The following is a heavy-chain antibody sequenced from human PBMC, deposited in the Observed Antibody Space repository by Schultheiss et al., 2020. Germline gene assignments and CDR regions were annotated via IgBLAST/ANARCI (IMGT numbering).Heavy chain of an antibody. CDR2: IKQDGSEK. V-gene: IGHV3-7*01. CDR3: ARDSRGAFDY. J-gene: IGHJ4*02. Sequence: GSLRLSCAASGFTFSNYWMSWVRQAPGKGLGWVANIKQDGSEKYYLDSVKGRFTISRDNAKNSLYLQMNSLRAEDTAVYYCARDSRGAFDYWGQGTLVTVSS. CDR1: GFTFSNYW.